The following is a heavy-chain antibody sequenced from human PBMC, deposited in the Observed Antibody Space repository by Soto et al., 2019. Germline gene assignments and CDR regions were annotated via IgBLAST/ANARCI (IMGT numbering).Heavy chain of an antibody. D-gene: IGHD1-26*01. J-gene: IGHJ4*02. CDR2: ISHEGTYK. CDR3: ARDFRPGGSEYFEY. Sequence: GGSLRLSCAASGFTFSSYAIHWVRQAPGKGLEWVAVISHEGTYKYYADSVRGRFTVSRDNSKNTLYLQMNSLRIEDTAVYYCARDFRPGGSEYFEYWGQGSLVTVSS. CDR1: GFTFSSYA. V-gene: IGHV3-30-3*01.